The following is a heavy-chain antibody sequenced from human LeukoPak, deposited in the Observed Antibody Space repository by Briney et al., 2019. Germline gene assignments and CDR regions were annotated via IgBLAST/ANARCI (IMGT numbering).Heavy chain of an antibody. D-gene: IGHD3-10*01. V-gene: IGHV3-48*01. J-gene: IGHJ4*02. CDR2: ISSSSSTI. Sequence: GGSLRLSCAASGFTFSSYSMNWVRQAPGKGLEWVSYISSSSSTIYYADSVKGRFTISRDNAKNSLYLQMSSLRAEDTAVYYCARGGSSDYWGQGTLVTVSS. CDR3: ARGGSSDY. CDR1: GFTFSSYS.